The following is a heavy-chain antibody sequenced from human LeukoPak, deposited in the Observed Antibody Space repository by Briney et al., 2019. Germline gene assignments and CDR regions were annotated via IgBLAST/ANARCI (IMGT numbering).Heavy chain of an antibody. V-gene: IGHV3-33*01. CDR3: ARERYCSGGSCYSHYYGMDV. J-gene: IGHJ6*02. Sequence: PGGSLRLSCAASGFTFSSYGMHWVRQAPGKGLEWVAVIWYDGSNKYYADSVKGRFTISRDNSKNTLYLQMNSLRAEDTAVYYCARERYCSGGSCYSHYYGMDVWGQGTTVTVSS. CDR2: IWYDGSNK. CDR1: GFTFSSYG. D-gene: IGHD2-15*01.